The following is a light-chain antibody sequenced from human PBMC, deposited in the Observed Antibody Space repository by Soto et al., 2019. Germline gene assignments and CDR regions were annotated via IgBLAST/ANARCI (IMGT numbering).Light chain of an antibody. CDR3: SSYTGSSTV. Sequence: QSALTQPASVSGSPGQSITIPCAGTSSDFGDYNYVSWYQQHPGKAPKLMIFEVSKRPSGVSNPFSGSKSGNTASLTISGLQAEDEADYYCSSYTGSSTVFGGGTKLTVL. J-gene: IGLJ2*01. CDR1: SSDFGDYNY. V-gene: IGLV2-14*01. CDR2: EVS.